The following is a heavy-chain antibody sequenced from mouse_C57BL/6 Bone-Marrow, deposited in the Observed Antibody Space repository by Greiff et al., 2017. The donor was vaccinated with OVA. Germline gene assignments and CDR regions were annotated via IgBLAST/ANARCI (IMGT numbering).Heavy chain of an antibody. J-gene: IGHJ4*01. CDR3: ANYGAMDY. D-gene: IGHD1-1*01. CDR2: ISSGSSTI. Sequence: EVKLMESGGGLVKPGGSLKLSCAASGFTFSDYGMHWVRQAPEKGLEWVAYISSGSSTIYYADTVKGRFTISRDNAKNTLFLQMTSLRSEDTAMYYCANYGAMDYWGQGTSVTVSS. CDR1: GFTFSDYG. V-gene: IGHV5-17*01.